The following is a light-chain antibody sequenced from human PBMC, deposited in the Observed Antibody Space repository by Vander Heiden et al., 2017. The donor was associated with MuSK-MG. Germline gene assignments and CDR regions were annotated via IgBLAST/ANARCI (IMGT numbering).Light chain of an antibody. CDR2: GAS. CDR3: QQYDSSPWT. CDR1: QSVSSNY. Sequence: EIVLTQSPGPLSLSPGERATLSCRASQSVSSNYLAWYQQKPGQAPRLLIYGASSRATGIPDRFSGSGSGTDFTLTISRLEPEDFAVYYCQQYDSSPWTFGQGTKVEIK. J-gene: IGKJ1*01. V-gene: IGKV3-20*01.